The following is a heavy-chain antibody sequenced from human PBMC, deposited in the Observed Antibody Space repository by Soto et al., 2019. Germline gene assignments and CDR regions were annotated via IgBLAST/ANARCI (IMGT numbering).Heavy chain of an antibody. V-gene: IGHV1-2*04. CDR1: GYTFTGYY. D-gene: IGHD6-19*01. CDR2: INPNSGGT. Sequence: ASVKVSCKASGYTFTGYYMHWVRQAPGQGLEWMGWINPNSGGTNYAQKFQGWVTMTGDTSISTAYMELSRLRSDDTAEYYCARDRLATVAVNHYYYYGMDVWGQGTTVTVSS. CDR3: ARDRLATVAVNHYYYYGMDV. J-gene: IGHJ6*02.